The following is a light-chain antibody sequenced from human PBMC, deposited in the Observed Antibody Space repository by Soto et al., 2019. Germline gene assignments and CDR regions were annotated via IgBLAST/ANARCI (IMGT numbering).Light chain of an antibody. V-gene: IGKV1-39*01. Sequence: DIQMTQSPSSLSASVGDIVTITCRASQSMSSYLNWYQQKLGKAPKLRIYTASSLQSGISSRFRGSGSGTDFTLTISSLQPEDFAIYYCQQCYSNPYIFGQGTKLEIK. CDR2: TAS. CDR1: QSMSSY. CDR3: QQCYSNPYI. J-gene: IGKJ2*01.